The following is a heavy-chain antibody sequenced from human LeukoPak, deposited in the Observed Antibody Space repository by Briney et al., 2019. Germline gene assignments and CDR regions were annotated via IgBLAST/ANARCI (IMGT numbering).Heavy chain of an antibody. CDR1: GFTFSSYW. CDR3: GSSGYPYYFDY. V-gene: IGHV3-7*01. Sequence: PGGSLRLSCAASGFTFSSYWMSWVRQAPGKGLEWVANIKQDGSEKYYVDSVKGRFTISRDNAKNSLYLQMNSLRAEDTAVYYCGSSGYPYYFDYWGQGTLVTVSS. D-gene: IGHD3-22*01. J-gene: IGHJ4*02. CDR2: IKQDGSEK.